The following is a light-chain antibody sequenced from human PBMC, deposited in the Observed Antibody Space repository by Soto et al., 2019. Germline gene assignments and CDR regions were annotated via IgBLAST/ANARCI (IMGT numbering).Light chain of an antibody. Sequence: EIEMPQSQATLSVSPGERATLSCRASQSVNSNLAWYQQKPGQAPRLLIYGASTRATGIPVRFSGSGSGTDFTLTISRLDPDVFAVYYCQQHETLITFGQGTRLEIK. CDR1: QSVNSN. J-gene: IGKJ5*01. CDR2: GAS. CDR3: QQHETLIT. V-gene: IGKV3-15*01.